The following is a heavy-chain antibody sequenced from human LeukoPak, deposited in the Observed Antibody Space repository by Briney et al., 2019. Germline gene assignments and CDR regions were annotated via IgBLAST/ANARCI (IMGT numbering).Heavy chain of an antibody. CDR3: ARSLSHRLVSPYNWFDA. J-gene: IGHJ5*02. CDR1: EFPLGTYW. CDR2: LNQDGSQK. V-gene: IGHV3-7*01. D-gene: IGHD6-19*01. Sequence: PGGSLRLSCVVSEFPLGTYWMSWVRLAPGEGVGWVGNLNQDGSQKNYMDSVKGRFTISRDKAQNTLYIQMNSQRAMDTAVYYCARSLSHRLVSPYNWFDAWGQGNLLTVSS.